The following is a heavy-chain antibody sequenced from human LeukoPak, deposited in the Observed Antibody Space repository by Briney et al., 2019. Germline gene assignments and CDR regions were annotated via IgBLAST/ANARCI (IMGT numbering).Heavy chain of an antibody. Sequence: GGSLRLSCAASGFTVNNYYMTWVRQAPGKGLDCVSILYSGGMTYYADSVKGRFTISTDTSKNTVNLQMNSLRAEDTAIYYCARMFGGNYYGYYFDYWGQGSMLTVSS. CDR2: LYSGGMT. V-gene: IGHV3-53*01. D-gene: IGHD1-26*01. CDR3: ARMFGGNYYGYYFDY. CDR1: GFTVNNYY. J-gene: IGHJ4*02.